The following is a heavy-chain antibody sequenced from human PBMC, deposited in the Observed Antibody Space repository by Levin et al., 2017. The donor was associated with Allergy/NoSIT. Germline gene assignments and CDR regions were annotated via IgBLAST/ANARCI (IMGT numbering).Heavy chain of an antibody. Sequence: GESLKISCAASGFTFSSYAMSWVRQAPGKGLEWVSAISGSGGSTYYADSVKGRFTISRDNSKNTLYLQMNSLRAEDTAVYYCAKFGHDFWSGYHYYYYGMDVWGQGTTVTVSS. J-gene: IGHJ6*02. V-gene: IGHV3-23*01. CDR3: AKFGHDFWSGYHYYYYGMDV. D-gene: IGHD3-3*01. CDR1: GFTFSSYA. CDR2: ISGSGGST.